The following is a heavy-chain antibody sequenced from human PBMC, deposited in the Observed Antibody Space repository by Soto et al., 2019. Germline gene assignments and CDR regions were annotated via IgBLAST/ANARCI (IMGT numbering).Heavy chain of an antibody. CDR1: GGTFSSYT. V-gene: IGHV1-69*02. CDR2: IIPILGIA. Sequence: QVQLVQSGAEVKKPGSSVKVSCKASGGTFSSYTISWVRQAPGQGLEWMGRIIPILGIANYAQKFQGRGTVTADKTTSTAYMELRSLRSEDTAVYYCGRSYGGFGGLDYWGQGTLVTVSS. D-gene: IGHD4-17*01. J-gene: IGHJ4*02. CDR3: GRSYGGFGGLDY.